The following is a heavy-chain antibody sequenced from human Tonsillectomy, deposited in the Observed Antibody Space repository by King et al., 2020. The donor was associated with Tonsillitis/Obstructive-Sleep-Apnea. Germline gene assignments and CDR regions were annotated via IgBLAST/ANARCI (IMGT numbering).Heavy chain of an antibody. CDR3: VRRDGYKRAFDI. CDR1: GGSFSGYY. J-gene: IGHJ3*02. Sequence: VQLQQWGAGLLKPSETLSLTCAVYGGSFSGYYWSWIRQPPGKGLEWIGEINHSGSTNYNPSLKSRVTISVDTSKNQFSLKLSSVTAADTAVYYCVRRDGYKRAFDIWGQGTMVTVSS. V-gene: IGHV4-34*01. CDR2: INHSGST. D-gene: IGHD5-24*01.